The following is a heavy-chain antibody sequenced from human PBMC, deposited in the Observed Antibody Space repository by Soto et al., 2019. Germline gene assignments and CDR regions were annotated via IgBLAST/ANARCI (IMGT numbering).Heavy chain of an antibody. V-gene: IGHV4-34*01. CDR3: TRGPSGDKVDY. CDR2: INHSGST. CDR1: CGSFSGYY. D-gene: IGHD7-27*01. Sequence: SETLSLTCAVYCGSFSGYYWSWIRQPPGKGLEWIGEINHSGSTNYNPSLNSRVSISVDTSKNQFSLKLSSVSAADTAVYYCTRGPSGDKVDYWGQGTLVT. J-gene: IGHJ4*02.